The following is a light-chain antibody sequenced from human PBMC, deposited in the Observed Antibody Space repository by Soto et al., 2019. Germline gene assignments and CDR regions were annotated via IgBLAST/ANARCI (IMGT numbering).Light chain of an antibody. CDR2: GVT. CDR1: SSDVGAYNY. Sequence: QSALTQPPSASGSPGQSVTIPCTGTSSDVGAYNYVSWYQQHPGKAPKLVIYGVTERPSGVPDRFSGSKSGNTASLTVSGLQSEDEADYYCSSYTNINTRACVFGTGTKLTVL. CDR3: SSYTNINTRACV. J-gene: IGLJ1*01. V-gene: IGLV2-8*01.